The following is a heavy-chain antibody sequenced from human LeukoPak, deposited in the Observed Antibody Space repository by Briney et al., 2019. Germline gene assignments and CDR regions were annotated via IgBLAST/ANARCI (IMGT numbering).Heavy chain of an antibody. Sequence: ASVKVSCKASGYTFTIYAMHWVRQAPGQRLEWMGWINAGNGNTKYSQEFQGRVTITRDTSASTAYMELSSLRSEDMAVYYCARGSAGYNYYFDYWGQGTLVTVSS. J-gene: IGHJ4*02. CDR3: ARGSAGYNYYFDY. V-gene: IGHV1-3*03. CDR2: INAGNGNT. CDR1: GYTFTIYA. D-gene: IGHD5-24*01.